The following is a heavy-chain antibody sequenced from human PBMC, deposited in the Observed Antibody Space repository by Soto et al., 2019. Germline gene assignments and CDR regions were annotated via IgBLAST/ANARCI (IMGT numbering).Heavy chain of an antibody. CDR1: GYTFTGYY. CDR2: INPHNGVT. Sequence: ASVKVSCKASGYTFTGYYMNWVRQAPGQGLEWLGWINPHNGVTNYAQKFQGRVTMTRDTSISTAYMDLSRLRSDDTAVYYCARGALAVANWFDPWGQGTQVTVFS. CDR3: ARGALAVANWFDP. V-gene: IGHV1-2*02. J-gene: IGHJ5*02. D-gene: IGHD6-19*01.